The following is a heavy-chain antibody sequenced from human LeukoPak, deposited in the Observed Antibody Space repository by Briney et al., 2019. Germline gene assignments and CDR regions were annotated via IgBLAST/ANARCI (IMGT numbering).Heavy chain of an antibody. D-gene: IGHD6-13*01. CDR2: ISSSGSSI. J-gene: IGHJ5*02. Sequence: GGSLRLSCAASGFLFSNYNMNWVRQAPGKGLEWVSSISSSGSSIYYADSVKGRFTISRDNAKNSLFLEMNSLRGEDTAIYYCAWAHSSSLPGWYDPWGQGTLVTVSS. CDR1: GFLFSNYN. CDR3: AWAHSSSLPGWYDP. V-gene: IGHV3-21*01.